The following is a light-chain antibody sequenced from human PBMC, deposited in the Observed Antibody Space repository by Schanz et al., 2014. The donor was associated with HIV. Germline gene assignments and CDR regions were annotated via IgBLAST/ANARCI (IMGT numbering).Light chain of an antibody. J-gene: IGKJ1*01. CDR3: QQYNDWPRT. V-gene: IGKV3D-15*01. Sequence: EIVMTQSPATLYVSPGEGATLSCRASQSVSSYLAWYQQKPGQAPRLLIGGASSRATGIPDRFSGSGSGTDFTLTIRRLEPEDFGVYYCQQYNDWPRTFGQGTKVEIK. CDR1: QSVSSY. CDR2: GAS.